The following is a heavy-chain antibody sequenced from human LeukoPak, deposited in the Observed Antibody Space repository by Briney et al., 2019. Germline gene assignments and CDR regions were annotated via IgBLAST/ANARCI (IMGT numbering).Heavy chain of an antibody. J-gene: IGHJ4*02. CDR3: ARSGSGGWIDY. CDR2: TYYRSKWYN. V-gene: IGHV6-1*01. D-gene: IGHD6-19*01. Sequence: XWLGRTYYRSKWYNGYAVFVKSRISVNPDTSKNQFSLQLNSVTPEDTAVYYCARSGSGGWIDYWGQGTLVTVSS.